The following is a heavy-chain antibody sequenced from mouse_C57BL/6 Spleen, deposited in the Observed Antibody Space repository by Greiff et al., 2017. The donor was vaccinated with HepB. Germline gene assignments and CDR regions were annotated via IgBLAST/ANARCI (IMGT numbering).Heavy chain of an antibody. CDR3: ARGYYYGSSYGEGDY. CDR2: IDPSDSET. Sequence: QVQLQQPGAELVRPGSSVKLSCKASGYTFTSYWMHWVKQRPIQGLEWIGNIDPSDSETHYNQKFKDKATLTVDKSSSTAYMQLSSLTSEDSAVYYCARGYYYGSSYGEGDYWGQGTTLTVSS. D-gene: IGHD1-1*01. CDR1: GYTFTSYW. J-gene: IGHJ2*01. V-gene: IGHV1-52*01.